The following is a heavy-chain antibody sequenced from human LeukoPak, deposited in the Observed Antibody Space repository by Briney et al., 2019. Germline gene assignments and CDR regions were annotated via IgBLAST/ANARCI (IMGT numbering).Heavy chain of an antibody. V-gene: IGHV4-59*04. CDR2: IYYSGTT. CDR1: SGSISSYY. CDR3: ARVNTQGVPSP. Sequence: SETLSLTCTVSSGSISSYYWSWTRQPPGKGLEWIASIYYSGTTHYNPSHQSRVTMSVDTSKNQFSLKLSSVTAADTAVYYCARVNTQGVPSPWGQGILVTVSS. J-gene: IGHJ5*02. D-gene: IGHD4-11*01.